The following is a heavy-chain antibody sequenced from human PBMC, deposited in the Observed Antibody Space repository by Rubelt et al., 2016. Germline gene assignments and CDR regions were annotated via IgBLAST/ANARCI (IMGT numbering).Heavy chain of an antibody. Sequence: EVQLVESGGGLVQPGRSLRLSCTASGFTFGDYTMSWFRQAPGKGLEWVGFIRSKPYGGTTEYAASVKCRFTLSRDDSKSIAYLQMNSLKTEDTAMYYCTRARDIWNYFYYWGQGTQVTVSS. J-gene: IGHJ4*02. CDR2: IRSKPYGGTT. CDR1: GFTFGDYT. V-gene: IGHV3-49*03. CDR3: TRARDIWNYFYY. D-gene: IGHD1-1*01.